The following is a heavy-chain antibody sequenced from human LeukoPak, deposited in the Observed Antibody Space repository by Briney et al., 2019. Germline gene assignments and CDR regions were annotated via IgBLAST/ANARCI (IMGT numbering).Heavy chain of an antibody. J-gene: IGHJ4*02. D-gene: IGHD6-6*01. CDR1: GFTFSDYY. CDR2: ISSGGTTI. V-gene: IGHV3-11*01. Sequence: PGGSLRLSCAASGFTFSDYYMSWLRQAPGKGLEWVSYISSGGTTIYHADSVKGRFTISRDTAKNSLYLQMNSLRAEDTAVYYCASGYSSSPFEYWGQGTLVSVSS. CDR3: ASGYSSSPFEY.